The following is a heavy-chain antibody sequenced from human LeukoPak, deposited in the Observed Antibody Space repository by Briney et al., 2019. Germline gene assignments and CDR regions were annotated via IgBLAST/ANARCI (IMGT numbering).Heavy chain of an antibody. D-gene: IGHD6-6*01. CDR1: GFTFSSYS. J-gene: IGHJ6*03. CDR2: ISSSSSYI. Sequence: GGSLRLSCAASGFTFSSYSMNWVRQAPGKGLEWVSSISSSSSYIYYADSVKGRFTISRDNAKNSLYLQMNSLRAEDTAVYYCARVGPPEWYSSSLDYMDVWGKGTTVTVSS. V-gene: IGHV3-21*01. CDR3: ARVGPPEWYSSSLDYMDV.